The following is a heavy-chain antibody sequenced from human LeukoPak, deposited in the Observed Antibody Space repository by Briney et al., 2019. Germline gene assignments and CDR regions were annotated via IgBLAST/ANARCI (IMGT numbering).Heavy chain of an antibody. V-gene: IGHV3-33*01. J-gene: IGHJ4*02. D-gene: IGHD3-22*01. CDR2: IWHDGSNK. CDR1: GFTFSSYG. Sequence: GGSLRLSCAASGFTFSSYGMHWVRQAPGKGLEWVAVIWHDGSNKYYADSVKGRFTISRDNSKNTLYLQMNSLRAEDTAVYYCARGYYDSSGYYRNYFDYWGQGTLVTVSS. CDR3: ARGYYDSSGYYRNYFDY.